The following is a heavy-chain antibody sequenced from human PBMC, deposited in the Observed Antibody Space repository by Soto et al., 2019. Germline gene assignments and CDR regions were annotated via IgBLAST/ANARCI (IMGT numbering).Heavy chain of an antibody. CDR1: GFSFYSYW. CDR2: LDYDGTTT. CDR3: ARGPRASSGGTGAY. D-gene: IGHD2-2*01. J-gene: IGHJ1*01. Sequence: EVQLVESGGGLVQPGGSLRLSCAASGFSFYSYWMHWVRQAPGQGPVWVSRLDYDGTTTNYADSVKGRFTISRDKAKKTLYLQLKSLRPEDTAVYYWARGPRASSGGTGAYWGQGTLVTVSS. V-gene: IGHV3-74*01.